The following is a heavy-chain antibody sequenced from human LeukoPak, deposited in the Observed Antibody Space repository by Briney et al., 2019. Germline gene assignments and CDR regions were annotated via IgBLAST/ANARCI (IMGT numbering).Heavy chain of an antibody. D-gene: IGHD1-26*01. CDR2: IIPILGIA. CDR1: GGTFSSYT. V-gene: IGHV1-69*02. J-gene: IGHJ4*02. CDR3: ESDGQWELPVPYYFDY. Sequence: SVKVSCKASGGTFSSYTIRWVRQAPGQGLEWMGRIIPILGIANYAQKFQGRVTITADKSTSTAYMELSRLRSENTAVYYCESDGQWELPVPYYFDYWGQGTLVTVSS.